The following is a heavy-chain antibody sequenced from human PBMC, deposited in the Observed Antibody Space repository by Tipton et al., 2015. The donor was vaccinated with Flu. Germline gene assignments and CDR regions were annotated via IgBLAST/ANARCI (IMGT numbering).Heavy chain of an antibody. Sequence: LRLSCAVSGYSISSGYFWGWIRQPPGKALEWIGSIYHSGSTNYNPSLKSRVTISVDTSKNQFSLKLSSVTAADTAVYYCARGRRAVDYWGQGTLVTVSS. V-gene: IGHV4-38-2*01. CDR3: ARGRRAVDY. CDR2: IYHSGST. J-gene: IGHJ4*02. D-gene: IGHD5-24*01. CDR1: GYSISSGYF.